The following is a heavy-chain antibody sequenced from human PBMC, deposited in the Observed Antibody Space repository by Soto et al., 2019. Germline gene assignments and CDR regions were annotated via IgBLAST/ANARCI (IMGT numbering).Heavy chain of an antibody. CDR2: ISYDGSNK. V-gene: IGHV3-30-3*01. CDR3: ARSNCGGKGGLDY. D-gene: IGHD2-15*01. CDR1: GFTFSSYA. Sequence: GGSLRLSCAASGFTFSSYAMHWVRQAPGKGLEWVAVISYDGSNKYYADSVKGRFTISRDNSKNTLYLQMNSLRAEDTAVYYCARSNCGGKGGLDYWGQGTLVTVSS. J-gene: IGHJ4*02.